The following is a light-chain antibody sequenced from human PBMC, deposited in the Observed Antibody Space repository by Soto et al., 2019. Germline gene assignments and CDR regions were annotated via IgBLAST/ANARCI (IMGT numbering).Light chain of an antibody. Sequence: DIQIIQSPSILSASVGARVTITCRASQRIDTWLAWYQQKPGTAPKLLIYKATTLQSGVPSRFSGSGSGTEFTLTISSLQHDDFAAYYCQHHNSYSEAFGQGTKVDI. J-gene: IGKJ1*01. CDR1: QRIDTW. CDR3: QHHNSYSEA. CDR2: KAT. V-gene: IGKV1-5*03.